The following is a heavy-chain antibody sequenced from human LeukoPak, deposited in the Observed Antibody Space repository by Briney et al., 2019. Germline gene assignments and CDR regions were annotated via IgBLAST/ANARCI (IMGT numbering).Heavy chain of an antibody. CDR1: GGSFSGYY. CDR2: INHSGST. D-gene: IGHD3-16*01. J-gene: IGHJ6*02. CDR3: ARDLGGVFYYYYGMDV. Sequence: SETLSLTCAVYGGSFSGYYWSWIRQPPKKGLEWIGEINHSGSTNYNPSLKSRVTISVDKSKNQFSLKLSSVTAADTAVYYCARDLGGVFYYYYGMDVWGQGTTVTVSS. V-gene: IGHV4-34*01.